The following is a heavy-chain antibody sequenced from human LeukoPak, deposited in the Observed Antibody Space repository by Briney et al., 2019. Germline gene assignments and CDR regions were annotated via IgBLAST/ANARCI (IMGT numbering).Heavy chain of an antibody. CDR1: GGSISSGSYY. Sequence: TLSLTCTVSGGSISSGSYYWSWIRQPAGKGLEWIGRIYTSGSTNYNPSLKSRVTISVDTSRNQFSLKLSSVTAADTAVYYCARDGAYYYGSGSYYNGWYFDLWGRGTLVTVSS. CDR2: IYTSGST. J-gene: IGHJ2*01. V-gene: IGHV4-61*02. D-gene: IGHD3-10*01. CDR3: ARDGAYYYGSGSYYNGWYFDL.